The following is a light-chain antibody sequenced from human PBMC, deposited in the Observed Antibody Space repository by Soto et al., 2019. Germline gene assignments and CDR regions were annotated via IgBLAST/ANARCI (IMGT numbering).Light chain of an antibody. CDR1: QSLLHSNGYNY. V-gene: IGKV2-28*01. CDR2: LGS. CDR3: MQALQTRLS. J-gene: IGKJ4*01. Sequence: DIVMTQSPLSLPVTPGEPASISCRSSQSLLHSNGYNYLDWYLQKTGQSPQLLIYLGSNRASGVPDRFSGSGSGTDFTLKISRLEAEDVGVYYCMQALQTRLSFGGGTKVEIK.